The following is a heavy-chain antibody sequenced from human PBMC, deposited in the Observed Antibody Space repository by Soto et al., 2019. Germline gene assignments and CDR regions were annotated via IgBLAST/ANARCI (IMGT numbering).Heavy chain of an antibody. J-gene: IGHJ4*02. D-gene: IGHD6-13*01. V-gene: IGHV5-10-1*01. CDR2: IDPSDSYT. CDR1: GYSFTSYR. Sequence: GESLKISCKGSGYSFTSYRISWVRQMPGKGLEWMGRIDPSDSYTNYSPSFQGHVTISADKSISTAYLQWSSLKASDTAMYYCATEGPGTLRPFDNWGQGTLVTVSS. CDR3: ATEGPGTLRPFDN.